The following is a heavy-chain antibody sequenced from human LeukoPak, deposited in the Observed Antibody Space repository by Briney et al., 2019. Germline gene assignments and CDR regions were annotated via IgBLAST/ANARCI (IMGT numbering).Heavy chain of an antibody. D-gene: IGHD5-24*01. CDR2: IYTSGST. J-gene: IGHJ5*02. Sequence: SETLSLTCTVSGGSINSGSYYWSWIRQPAGKGLEWIGRIYTSGSTNYNPSLKSRVTISVDTSKNQFSLKLSSVTAADTAVYYCARESLTWLQSRTSWFDPWGQGTLVTVSS. CDR1: GGSINSGSYY. V-gene: IGHV4-61*02. CDR3: ARESLTWLQSRTSWFDP.